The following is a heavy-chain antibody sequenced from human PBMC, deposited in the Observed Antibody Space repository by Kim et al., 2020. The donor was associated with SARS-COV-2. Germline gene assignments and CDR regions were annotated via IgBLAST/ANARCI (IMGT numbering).Heavy chain of an antibody. Sequence: GGSLRLSCAASGFTFSNYWMHWVRQAPGKGLVWVSRINPDGGVTTYADPVKGRFTLSRDNTKNTLYLQMNSLRAEDTAVYYCARGGAVATRLKEYHYGMDVWGQGTTVPVSS. CDR3: ARGGAVATRLKEYHYGMDV. V-gene: IGHV3-74*01. D-gene: IGHD2-15*01. CDR2: INPDGGVT. J-gene: IGHJ6*02. CDR1: GFTFSNYW.